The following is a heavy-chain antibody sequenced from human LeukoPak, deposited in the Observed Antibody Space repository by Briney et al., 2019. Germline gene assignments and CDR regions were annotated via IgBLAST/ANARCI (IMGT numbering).Heavy chain of an antibody. J-gene: IGHJ4*02. Sequence: GGSLRLSCAASGFTFSSYSMNWVRQAPGKGLEWVSSISSGSSYIYYADSVKGRFTISRDNAKNSLYLQMNSLRAEDTAVYCCARGFSTDFDYWGQGTLVTVSS. CDR3: ARGFSTDFDY. V-gene: IGHV3-21*01. CDR2: ISSGSSYI. CDR1: GFTFSSYS. D-gene: IGHD2-2*01.